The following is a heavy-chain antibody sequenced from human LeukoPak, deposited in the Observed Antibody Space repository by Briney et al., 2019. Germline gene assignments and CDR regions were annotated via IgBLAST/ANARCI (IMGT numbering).Heavy chain of an antibody. J-gene: IGHJ5*02. CDR2: INHSGST. D-gene: IGHD3-10*01. CDR1: GGSFSGYY. Sequence: PSETLSLTCAVYGGSFSGYYWSWIRQPPGKGLEWIGEINHSGSTNYNPSLKSRVTISVDTSKNQFSLKLSSVTAADTAVYYCARGLLLWFGELNWFDPWGQGTLVTVSS. CDR3: ARGLLLWFGELNWFDP. V-gene: IGHV4-34*01.